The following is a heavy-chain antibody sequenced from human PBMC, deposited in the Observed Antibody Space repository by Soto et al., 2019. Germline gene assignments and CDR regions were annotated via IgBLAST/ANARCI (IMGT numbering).Heavy chain of an antibody. V-gene: IGHV3-11*06. Sequence: SGGSLRLSCAASGFTFSDYYMSWIRQAPGKGLEWVSYISSSSSYTNYADSVKGRFTISRDNAKNSLYLQMNSLRAEDTAVYYCARDLIGPRYYYYGMDVWGQGTTVTVSS. CDR2: ISSSSSYT. CDR1: GFTFSDYY. CDR3: ARDLIGPRYYYYGMDV. J-gene: IGHJ6*02.